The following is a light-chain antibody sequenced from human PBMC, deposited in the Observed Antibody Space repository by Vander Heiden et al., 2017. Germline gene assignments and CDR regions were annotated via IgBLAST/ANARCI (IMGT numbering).Light chain of an antibody. J-gene: IGLJ3*02. CDR1: SSDVGSYNL. CDR2: EGS. CDR3: CSYAGNWV. V-gene: IGLV2-23*01. Sequence: QSALTQPASVSGSPGQSITISCTGTSSDVGSYNLVSWYQQHPGKAPKLMIYEGSKRPSGVSNRFSGSKSGNTASLTISGLQAEDEAEYYCCSYAGNWVFGGGTKLTVL.